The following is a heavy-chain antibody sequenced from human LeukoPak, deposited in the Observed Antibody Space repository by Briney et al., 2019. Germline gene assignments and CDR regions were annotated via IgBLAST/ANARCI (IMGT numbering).Heavy chain of an antibody. CDR2: IYPGDSDT. J-gene: IGHJ6*03. V-gene: IGHV5-51*01. CDR1: GYSFTSYW. Sequence: GESLKISCKGSGYSFTSYWIGWVRQMPGKGLEWMGIIYPGDSDTRYSPSFQGQVTISADKSISTAYLQWSSLKASGTAMYYCARAGIAAAGTPYYYYMDVWGKGTTVTVSS. CDR3: ARAGIAAAGTPYYYYMDV. D-gene: IGHD6-13*01.